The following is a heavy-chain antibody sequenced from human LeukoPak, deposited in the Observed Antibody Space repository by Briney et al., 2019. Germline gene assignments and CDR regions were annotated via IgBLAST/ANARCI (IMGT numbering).Heavy chain of an antibody. D-gene: IGHD1-14*01. CDR1: GFTFSSYW. J-gene: IGHJ4*02. Sequence: PGGSLRLSCAASGFTFSSYWMSWVRQAPGKGLEWVANIKPDGSEKYYVDSVKGRFTISRDSAKNSLYLQMSSLRVEDTALYFCARHNPLWGYWGQGTLVTVSS. V-gene: IGHV3-7*04. CDR3: ARHNPLWGY. CDR2: IKPDGSEK.